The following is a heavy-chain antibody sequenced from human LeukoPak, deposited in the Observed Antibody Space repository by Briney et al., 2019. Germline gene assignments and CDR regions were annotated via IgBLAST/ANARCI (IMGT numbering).Heavy chain of an antibody. Sequence: SETLSLTCSVSGDSISSSSYYWGWIRQPPGKGLKWIGSIYYSGSTYYNPSLKSRVTISVDTSKNQFSLKLSSVTAADTAVYYCAGANIVVVPAATSYNWFDPWGQGTLVTVSS. J-gene: IGHJ5*02. CDR2: IYYSGST. V-gene: IGHV4-39*07. CDR1: GDSISSSSYY. CDR3: AGANIVVVPAATSYNWFDP. D-gene: IGHD2-2*01.